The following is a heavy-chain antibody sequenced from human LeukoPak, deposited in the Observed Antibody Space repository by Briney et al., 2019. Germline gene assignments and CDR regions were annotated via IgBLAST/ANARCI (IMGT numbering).Heavy chain of an antibody. Sequence: ASVKVSCKASGYTFTGYYMHWVRQAPGQGLAWMGMINPSGDCTTYAQRFQDRVTMTRDTSTSTVYMELSSLISEDTAVYYCARTAARQDAFNIWGQGTMVTVSS. J-gene: IGHJ3*02. V-gene: IGHV1-46*01. CDR2: INPSGDCT. CDR1: GYTFTGYY. CDR3: ARTAARQDAFNI. D-gene: IGHD6-25*01.